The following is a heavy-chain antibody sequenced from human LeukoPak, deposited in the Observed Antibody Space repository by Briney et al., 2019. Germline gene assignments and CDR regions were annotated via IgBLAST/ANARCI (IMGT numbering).Heavy chain of an antibody. J-gene: IGHJ4*02. V-gene: IGHV3-7*01. CDR3: ARETFGGVIDY. CDR2: IKQGGNEE. D-gene: IGHD3-16*02. CDR1: GFTFSTYW. Sequence: GGSLRLSCADSGFTFSTYWMSWVRQIPGKGLEWVASIKQGGNEEYYVDSVKGRFTISRDNAKNSVYLQMNSLRVEDTAFYYCARETFGGVIDYWGQGNLVTVSS.